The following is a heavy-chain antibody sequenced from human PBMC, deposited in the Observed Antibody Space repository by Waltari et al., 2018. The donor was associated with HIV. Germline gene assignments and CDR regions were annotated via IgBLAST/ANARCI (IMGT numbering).Heavy chain of an antibody. CDR3: ARDLRYYRSGSYSYYGLDV. CDR2: INSDGSST. J-gene: IGHJ6*02. D-gene: IGHD3-10*01. Sequence: EVQLVESGGGLVQPGGSLRLSCAASGFTFSRYWMHWVRQAPGKGLVWVSRINSDGSSTSSADSVKGRLIISRDTAKNTLYLQMNSLRAEDTAVYYCARDLRYYRSGSYSYYGLDVWGQGTTVTVSS. CDR1: GFTFSRYW. V-gene: IGHV3-74*01.